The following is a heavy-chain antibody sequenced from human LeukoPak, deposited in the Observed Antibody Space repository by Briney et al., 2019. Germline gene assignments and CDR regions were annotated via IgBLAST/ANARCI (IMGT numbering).Heavy chain of an antibody. D-gene: IGHD2-15*01. J-gene: IGHJ5*02. CDR3: ASHDPENYCSGGSCYLRGWFDP. V-gene: IGHV4-34*01. Sequence: PSETLSLTCAVYGGSFSGYYWSWIRQPPGKGLEWIGEINHSGSTNYNPSLKSRVTISVDTSKNQFSLKLSSVTAADTAVYYCASHDPENYCSGGSCYLRGWFDPWGQGTLVTVSS. CDR1: GGSFSGYY. CDR2: INHSGST.